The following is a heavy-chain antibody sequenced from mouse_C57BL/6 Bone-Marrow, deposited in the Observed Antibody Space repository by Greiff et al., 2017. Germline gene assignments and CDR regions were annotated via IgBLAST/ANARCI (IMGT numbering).Heavy chain of an antibody. CDR3: ARGDSSGMAY. Sequence: EVQLQEPEGGLVQPGSSMKLSCTASGFTFSDYYMAWVRQVPDKGLEWVANINYDGSSTYYLDSLKSRFIISRDNAKNILYLQMSSLKSEDTARYNCARGDSSGMAYWGQGTLVTVSA. CDR1: GFTFSDYY. D-gene: IGHD3-2*02. CDR2: INYDGSST. V-gene: IGHV5-16*01. J-gene: IGHJ3*01.